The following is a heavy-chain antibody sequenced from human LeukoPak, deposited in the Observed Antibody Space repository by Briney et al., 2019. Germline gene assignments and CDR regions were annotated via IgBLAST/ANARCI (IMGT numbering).Heavy chain of an antibody. D-gene: IGHD3-3*01. Sequence: ASVKVSCKASGYTFTGYYMHWVRQAPGQGLEWMGWINPNSGGTNYAQKFQGRVTMTRDTSISTAYMVLSRLRSDDTAVYYCARDLNWSGYDFDYWGQGTLVTVSS. CDR2: INPNSGGT. CDR3: ARDLNWSGYDFDY. V-gene: IGHV1-2*02. J-gene: IGHJ4*02. CDR1: GYTFTGYY.